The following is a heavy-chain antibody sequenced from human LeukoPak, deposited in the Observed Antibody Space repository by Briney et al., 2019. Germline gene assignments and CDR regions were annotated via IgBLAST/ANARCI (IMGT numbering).Heavy chain of an antibody. D-gene: IGHD1-1*01. V-gene: IGHV3-30*04. J-gene: IGHJ1*01. CDR1: GFTFRSYA. CDR2: ISYDGSNK. CDR3: AREIYMNVIQH. Sequence: PGGSLRLSCAASGFTFRSYAMHWVRQAPGKGLEWVAVISYDGSNKYYAASVKGRFTISRDNSRNTLFLQMSSLRVEDTAVYYCAREIYMNVIQHWGQGTLVTVSS.